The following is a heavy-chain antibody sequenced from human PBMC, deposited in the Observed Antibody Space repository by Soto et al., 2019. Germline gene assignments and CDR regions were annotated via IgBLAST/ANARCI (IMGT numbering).Heavy chain of an antibody. CDR2: ISAHNGNT. CDR1: GYDFTTYG. D-gene: IGHD1-1*01. V-gene: IGHV1-18*01. J-gene: IGHJ4*02. Sequence: QVHLVQSGAEVKKPGASVKVSCKGSGYDFTTYGITWVRQAPGQGLEWMAWISAHNGNTDYAQKLKRRVTVTRNTSTSTAYMELKSLSSDDRAGYYCARGRYGDYWGQGALVTVSS. CDR3: ARGRYGDY.